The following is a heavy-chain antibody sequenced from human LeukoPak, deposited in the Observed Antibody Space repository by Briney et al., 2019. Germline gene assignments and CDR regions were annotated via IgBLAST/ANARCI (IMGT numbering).Heavy chain of an antibody. Sequence: SETLSLTGTVSGGSISSYCWSWIRQPPGKGLEWIGSIYYSGTTKYNPSLKSRVTISVDTSKNQISLKLSSVTAADTALYYCARDVLAYCGGDCYSGYFDYWGQGTLVTVSS. CDR2: IYYSGTT. CDR1: GGSISSYC. J-gene: IGHJ4*02. V-gene: IGHV4-59*01. CDR3: ARDVLAYCGGDCYSGYFDY. D-gene: IGHD2-21*02.